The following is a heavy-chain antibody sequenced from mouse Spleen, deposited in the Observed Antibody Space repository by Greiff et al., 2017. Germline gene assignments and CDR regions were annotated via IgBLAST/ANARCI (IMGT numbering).Heavy chain of an antibody. D-gene: IGHD1-3*01. CDR2: IYPGNSDT. V-gene: IGHV1-5*01. CDR3: TRSHILDKGNAMDY. Sequence: VHVKQSGTVLARPGASVKMSCKTSGYTFTSYWMHWVKQRPGQGLEWIGAIYPGNSDTSYNQKFKGKAKLTAVTSASTAYMELSSLTNEDSAVYYCTRSHILDKGNAMDYWGQGTSVTVSS. J-gene: IGHJ4*01. CDR1: GYTFTSYW.